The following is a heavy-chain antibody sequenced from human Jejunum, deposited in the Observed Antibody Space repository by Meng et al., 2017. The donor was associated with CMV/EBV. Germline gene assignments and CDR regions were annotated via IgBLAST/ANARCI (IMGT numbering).Heavy chain of an antibody. V-gene: IGHV4-61*01. Sequence: CTVAGGSVTSGNYYWNWIRQPPGEGLEWIGWIYYNGSSSYNPTLKSRATITLDTSKNKFSLKVTSVTAADTAVYYCARSTSGPGDYWGQGTLVTVSS. CDR1: GGSVTSGNYY. CDR2: IYYNGSS. D-gene: IGHD2-15*01. CDR3: ARSTSGPGDY. J-gene: IGHJ4*02.